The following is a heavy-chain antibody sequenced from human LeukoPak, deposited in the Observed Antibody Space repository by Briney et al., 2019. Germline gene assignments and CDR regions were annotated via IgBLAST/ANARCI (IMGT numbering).Heavy chain of an antibody. V-gene: IGHV3-21*01. J-gene: IGHJ3*02. D-gene: IGHD1-14*01. Sequence: GGSLRLSCAASGFAFSSYSMNWVRQAPGKGLEWVSSISSSSSYIYYADSVKGRFTISRDNAKNSLYLQMNSLRAEDTAVYYCARDNPGRLNAFDIWGQGTMVTVSS. CDR2: ISSSSSYI. CDR3: ARDNPGRLNAFDI. CDR1: GFAFSSYS.